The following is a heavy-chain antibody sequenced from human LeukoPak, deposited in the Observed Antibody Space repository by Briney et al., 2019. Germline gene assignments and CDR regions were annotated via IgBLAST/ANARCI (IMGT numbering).Heavy chain of an antibody. J-gene: IGHJ4*02. D-gene: IGHD6-19*01. CDR3: ARDSRGLSGWSEDY. Sequence: EGSLRLSCAASGFTFSNYFMSWVREAPGKGLEWVAIIKQDGSERYYVDSVKGRFTISRDNAKNSLYLQMSSLRAEDTAVYYCARDSRGLSGWSEDYWGQGTLLTVSS. CDR2: IKQDGSER. V-gene: IGHV3-7*01. CDR1: GFTFSNYF.